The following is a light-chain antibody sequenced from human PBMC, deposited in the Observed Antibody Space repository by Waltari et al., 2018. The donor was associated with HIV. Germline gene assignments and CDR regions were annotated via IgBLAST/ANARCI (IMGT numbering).Light chain of an antibody. CDR2: SDS. CDR3: AARDDILSGSWV. CDR1: ISNIGTNS. J-gene: IGLJ3*02. V-gene: IGLV1-44*01. Sequence: HSVLTQAPSASGTLGQRVTISCSGSISNIGTNSVSWFQQLPGMSPRLIIFSDSQRPSGVPDLFSASKSGTSASLAIDGLESGDEADYYCAARDDILSGSWVFGGGT.